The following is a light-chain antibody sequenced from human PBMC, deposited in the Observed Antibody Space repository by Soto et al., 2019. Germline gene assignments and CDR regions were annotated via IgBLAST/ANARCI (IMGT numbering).Light chain of an antibody. CDR2: AAS. J-gene: IGKJ5*01. V-gene: IGKV1-9*01. CDR1: QGISSS. CDR3: QKLHNFPLT. Sequence: DIQLTQSPSFLSASVGDRVTITCRASQGISSSLAWYQQKPGEAPRLMIYAASTLQSGVPSRFSGSGYGTEFTLTISSLQPDDVARYYCQKLHNFPLTFGQGTRLEIK.